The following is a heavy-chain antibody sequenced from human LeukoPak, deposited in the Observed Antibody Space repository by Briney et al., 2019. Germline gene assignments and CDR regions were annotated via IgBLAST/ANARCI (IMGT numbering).Heavy chain of an antibody. CDR2: IIPIFGTA. Sequence: SVKVSCKASGGTFSSYAISWVRQAPGQGLEWMGGIIPIFGTANYAQKFQGRVTMTRNTSISTAYMELSSLRSEDTAVYYCARHGSSGSYLHFDYWGQGTLVTVSS. J-gene: IGHJ4*02. CDR1: GGTFSSYA. CDR3: ARHGSSGSYLHFDY. V-gene: IGHV1-69*05. D-gene: IGHD3-10*01.